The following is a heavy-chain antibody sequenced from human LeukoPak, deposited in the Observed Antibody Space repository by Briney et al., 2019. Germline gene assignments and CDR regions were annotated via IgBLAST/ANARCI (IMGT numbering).Heavy chain of an antibody. CDR1: ADSINSRNW. D-gene: IGHD2-8*01. V-gene: IGHV4-4*02. CDR2: FCHCGST. J-gene: IGHJ4*02. Sequence: SETLSLTCAVSADSINSRNWWSWVRQSPGKGLEWIGEFCHCGSTNYNPSLRSRATISVDKSKSQFSLKLNSVSAADTAVYYCVRNGRHYFDFWGQGTLVTVSS. CDR3: VRNGRHYFDF.